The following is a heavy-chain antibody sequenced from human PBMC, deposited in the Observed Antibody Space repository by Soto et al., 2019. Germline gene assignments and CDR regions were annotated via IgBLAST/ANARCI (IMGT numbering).Heavy chain of an antibody. CDR2: IIPIFGTA. Sequence: QVQLVQSGAEVKKPGSSVKVSCKASGGTFSTHAISWVRQAPGQGLEWMGGIIPIFGTANYAQKFQGRVPITADKSTSTDYMEVRSLRSEDTAVYYCARGWETVGTTTPFAYWGQGTLVTVSS. CDR3: ARGWETVGTTTPFAY. V-gene: IGHV1-69*06. CDR1: GGTFSTHA. J-gene: IGHJ4*02. D-gene: IGHD1-26*01.